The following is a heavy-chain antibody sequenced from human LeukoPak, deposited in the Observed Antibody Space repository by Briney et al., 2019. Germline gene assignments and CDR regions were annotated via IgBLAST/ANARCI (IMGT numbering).Heavy chain of an antibody. CDR3: ARVTGIMISLGGVISYFDC. D-gene: IGHD3-16*02. CDR2: INHSGGT. CDR1: GGSFNDSY. Sequence: SETLSLTCTLYGGSFNDSYWTWIRQPPGKGLEWIGGINHSGGTDYNPALRSRVTISVDPSKNQLSLQLRSMTAADTGAYYCARVTGIMISLGGVISYFDCWGQGTLVTVSS. V-gene: IGHV4-34*01. J-gene: IGHJ4*02.